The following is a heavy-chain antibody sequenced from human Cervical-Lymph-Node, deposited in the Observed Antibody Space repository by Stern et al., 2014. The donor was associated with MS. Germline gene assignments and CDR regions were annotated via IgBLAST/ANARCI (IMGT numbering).Heavy chain of an antibody. CDR1: GFTFTSSA. CDR2: IVVGSSNT. Sequence: QLVQSGPEVKKPGTSVKVSCKASGFTFTSSAVQWVRQARGQRLEWIGWIVVGSSNTNYAQKFQERVTITRDMSTSTAYMELSSLRSEDTAVYYCAADLSVRAPAGYWGQGTLVTVSS. D-gene: IGHD3-10*01. CDR3: AADLSVRAPAGY. V-gene: IGHV1-58*01. J-gene: IGHJ4*02.